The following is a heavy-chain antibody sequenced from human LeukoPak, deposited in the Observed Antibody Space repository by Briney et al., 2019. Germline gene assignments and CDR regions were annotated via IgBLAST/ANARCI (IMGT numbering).Heavy chain of an antibody. D-gene: IGHD1-7*01. CDR3: TRTENYGNFDS. CDR1: GFTFSADW. Sequence: RGSLRLSCEASGFTFSADWMHWVRQAPGKGLVWVSRINPAGGSTYYADSVKGRFSISRDNAKNTAYLQMNSLRAEDTAVYYCTRTENYGNFDSWGQGTLVTVSS. CDR2: INPAGGST. J-gene: IGHJ4*02. V-gene: IGHV3-74*01.